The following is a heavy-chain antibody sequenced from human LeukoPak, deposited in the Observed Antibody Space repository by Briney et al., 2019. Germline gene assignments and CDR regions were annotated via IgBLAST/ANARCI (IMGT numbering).Heavy chain of an antibody. CDR1: GYTFTGYY. CDR3: ARGLEGSGQTGY. D-gene: IGHD6-25*01. J-gene: IGHJ4*02. CDR2: INPNSGGT. V-gene: IGHV1-2*02. Sequence: GASVNVSCKASGYTFTGYYMHWVRQAPGQGLEWMGWINPNSGGTNYAQKFQGTVTMTRDTSISTAYMELSRLRSDDTAVYYCARGLEGSGQTGYWGQAITVTVSS.